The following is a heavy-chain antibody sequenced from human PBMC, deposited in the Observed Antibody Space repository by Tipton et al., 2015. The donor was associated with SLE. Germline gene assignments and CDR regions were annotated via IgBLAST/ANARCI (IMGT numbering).Heavy chain of an antibody. CDR1: GGSISTYF. V-gene: IGHV4-59*01. Sequence: LRLSCTVSGGSISTYFWNWVRQPPGKGLEWIGYMYFSGSAGYNPSLKSRVSISVDTSRNEFSLKMNSVTSADTAVYYCAREPHPYSGVLYYFDSWGRGTLVTVSS. CDR2: MYFSGSA. D-gene: IGHD2-15*01. J-gene: IGHJ4*02. CDR3: AREPHPYSGVLYYFDS.